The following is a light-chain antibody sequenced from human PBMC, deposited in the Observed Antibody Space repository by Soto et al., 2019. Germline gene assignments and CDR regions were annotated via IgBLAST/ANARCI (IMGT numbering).Light chain of an antibody. J-gene: IGKJ1*01. CDR1: QTVSKL. CDR2: DAS. V-gene: IGKV1-5*01. Sequence: DIQVTQSPSTLSASVGDRFTITCRASQTVSKLMAWYQQKPGKAPKLLICDASNLESGVPSRFSGSGSGTEFTLTISSLQPDDFATYFCQQSNSFSTFGQGTKV. CDR3: QQSNSFST.